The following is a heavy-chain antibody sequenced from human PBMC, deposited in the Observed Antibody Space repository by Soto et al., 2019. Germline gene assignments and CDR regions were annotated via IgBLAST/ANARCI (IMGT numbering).Heavy chain of an antibody. CDR1: GFTFSSYS. Sequence: PGVSLXLSFAASGFTFSSYSMSWVRQAPGKGLEWVSAISGSGGSTYYADSVKGRFTISRDNAKNSLYLQMNSLRAEDTAVYYCARERETREGTYGTSPYYMDVWGKGTTVTVSS. V-gene: IGHV3-23*01. CDR2: ISGSGGST. J-gene: IGHJ6*03. CDR3: ARERETREGTYGTSPYYMDV. D-gene: IGHD4-17*01.